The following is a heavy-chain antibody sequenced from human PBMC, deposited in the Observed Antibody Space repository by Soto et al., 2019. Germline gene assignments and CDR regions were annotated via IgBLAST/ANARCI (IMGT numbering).Heavy chain of an antibody. V-gene: IGHV3-74*01. Sequence: GGSLRLSCAASGFTFSSYWMHWVRQAPAKGLVWVSRINSDGSSTSYADSVKGRFTISRDNAKNTLYLQMNSLRAEDTAVYYCARGRGYSYDYFDYWGQGTLVTVSS. CDR3: ARGRGYSYDYFDY. CDR2: INSDGSST. J-gene: IGHJ4*02. CDR1: GFTFSSYW. D-gene: IGHD5-18*01.